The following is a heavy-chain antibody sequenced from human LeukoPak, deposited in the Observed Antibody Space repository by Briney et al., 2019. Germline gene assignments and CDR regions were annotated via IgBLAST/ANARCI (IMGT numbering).Heavy chain of an antibody. CDR3: ARSSYSSSSSV. J-gene: IGHJ3*01. Sequence: GGSLRLSCAVSGFTYSGFWMSWSRQAPGKGLEWVASINSDGSEGYYADVVKGRFTISRDNAKNSLYLQINSLRAEDTAVYYCARSSYSSSSSVWGQGTMVTVSS. D-gene: IGHD6-6*01. CDR2: INSDGSEG. CDR1: GFTYSGFW. V-gene: IGHV3-7*03.